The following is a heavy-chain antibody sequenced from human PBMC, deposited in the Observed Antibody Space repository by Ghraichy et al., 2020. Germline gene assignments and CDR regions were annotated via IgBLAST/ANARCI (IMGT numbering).Heavy chain of an antibody. D-gene: IGHD2-15*01. CDR2: IHYSGST. CDR3: ARGSCSGGGCYTDRGLIGYSYSMDV. CDR1: GGSFSGYY. V-gene: IGHV4-34*01. Sequence: SETLSLTCVVSGGSFSGYYWSWIRQPPGKGLEWIGDIHYSGSTNYNPSHESRLTISLDTSRTQFSLNLTSVTAADTAVYYCARGSCSGGGCYTDRGLIGYSYSMDVWGTGTAVTVSS. J-gene: IGHJ6*03.